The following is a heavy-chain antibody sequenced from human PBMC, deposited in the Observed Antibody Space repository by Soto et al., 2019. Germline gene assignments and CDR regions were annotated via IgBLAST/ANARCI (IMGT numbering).Heavy chain of an antibody. Sequence: QVQLVESGGGLVKPGGSLRLSCAASNFIFSDYYLSWIRQAPGKGLEWVSYISNSGTTVYYADSVKGRFTISRDNAKKSLYLQMNSLRAEDTAVYYCARDTLPTDFGLGWDVWGQVTTVTVSS. CDR1: NFIFSDYY. V-gene: IGHV3-11*01. J-gene: IGHJ6*02. D-gene: IGHD4-17*01. CDR3: ARDTLPTDFGLGWDV. CDR2: ISNSGTTV.